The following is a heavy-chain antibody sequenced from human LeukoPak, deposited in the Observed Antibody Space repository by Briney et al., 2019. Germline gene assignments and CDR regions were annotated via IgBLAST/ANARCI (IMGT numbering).Heavy chain of an antibody. CDR3: ARYRAAPNYFDF. CDR1: GFRFSSYG. V-gene: IGHV3-33*01. CDR2: VSYDGSNK. D-gene: IGHD6-13*01. J-gene: IGHJ4*02. Sequence: PGRSLRLSCTASGFRFSSYGIHWVRQTPGKGLEWVALVSYDGSNKDYADSVKGRFTISRDNSKNTVYLQINSLRAEDTAVYYCARYRAAPNYFDFWGQGTLVTVSS.